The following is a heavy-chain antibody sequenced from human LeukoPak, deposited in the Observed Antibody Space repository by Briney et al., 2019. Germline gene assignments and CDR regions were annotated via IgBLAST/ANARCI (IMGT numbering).Heavy chain of an antibody. D-gene: IGHD2-8*01. CDR2: IYHSGST. CDR1: GGSISSGGYS. CDR3: ATVGYCTNGVCYDYFDY. J-gene: IGHJ4*02. Sequence: SETLSLTCAVSGGSISSGGYSWSWIRQPPGKGLEWIESIYHSGSTYYNPSLKSRVTISVDTSKNQFSLKLSSVTAADTAVYYCATVGYCTNGVCYDYFDYWGQGTLVTVSS. V-gene: IGHV4-39*07.